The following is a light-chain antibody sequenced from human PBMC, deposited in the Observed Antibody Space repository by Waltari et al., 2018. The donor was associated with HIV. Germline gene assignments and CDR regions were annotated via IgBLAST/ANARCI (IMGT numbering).Light chain of an antibody. V-gene: IGLV2-23*02. J-gene: IGLJ2*01. CDR2: EVT. CDR1: FSDVGSYNL. CDR3: CSYAGSRIHVV. Sequence: QSALTQPASVSGSPGQSIPISCTGTFSDVGSYNLVYWYQKHPGEAPKIMIYEVTKRPSGVSSRFSGSKSGNTASLTISGLQAEDEADYYCCSYAGSRIHVVFGGGTKLTVL.